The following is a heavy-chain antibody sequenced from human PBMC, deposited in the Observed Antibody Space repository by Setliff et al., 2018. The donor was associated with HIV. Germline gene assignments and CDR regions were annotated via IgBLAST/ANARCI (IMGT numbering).Heavy chain of an antibody. CDR3: ARSMGAFDY. J-gene: IGHJ4*02. CDR2: IFAGGST. Sequence: PSETLSLTCTVSGGSISSGSYYWSWIRQPAGKGLEYIGRIFAGGSTNYNPSLRSRVTISINTSKNQFSLELSSVTAADTAVYYCARSMGAFDYWGPGALVTVSS. CDR1: GGSISSGSYY. D-gene: IGHD1-26*01. V-gene: IGHV4-61*02.